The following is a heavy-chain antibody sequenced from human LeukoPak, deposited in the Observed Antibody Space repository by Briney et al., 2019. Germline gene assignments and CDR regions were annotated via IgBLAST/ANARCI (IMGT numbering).Heavy chain of an antibody. CDR3: AREGRLYDFWSGYYTPYYFDY. CDR1: GGTFSSYA. V-gene: IGHV1-69*13. CDR2: IIPIFGTA. D-gene: IGHD3-3*01. J-gene: IGHJ4*02. Sequence: SVKVSCKASGGTFSSYAISWVRQAPGQGLEWMGGIIPIFGTANYAQKFQGRVTITADESTSTAYMELSSLRSEDTAVYYCAREGRLYDFWSGYYTPYYFDYWGQGTLATVSS.